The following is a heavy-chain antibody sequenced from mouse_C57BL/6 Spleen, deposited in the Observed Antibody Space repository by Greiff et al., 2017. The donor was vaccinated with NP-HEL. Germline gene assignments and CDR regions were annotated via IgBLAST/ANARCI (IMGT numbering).Heavy chain of an antibody. Sequence: QVQLQQSGAELVMPGASVKLSCKASGYTFTSYWMHWVKQRPGQGLEWIGEIDPSDSYTNYNQKFKGKSTLTVDKSSSTAYMQLSSLTSEDSAVYYCARWNYGSSYTYAMDYWGQGTSVTVSS. CDR1: GYTFTSYW. D-gene: IGHD1-1*01. V-gene: IGHV1-69*01. J-gene: IGHJ4*01. CDR3: ARWNYGSSYTYAMDY. CDR2: IDPSDSYT.